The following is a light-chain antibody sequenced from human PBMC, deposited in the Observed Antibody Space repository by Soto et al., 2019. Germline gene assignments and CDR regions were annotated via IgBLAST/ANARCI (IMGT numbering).Light chain of an antibody. CDR2: DAS. V-gene: IGKV1-5*01. J-gene: IGKJ1*01. CDR1: QSISSW. CDR3: QQYNHYWT. Sequence: DIHMTQSPSTLSASVGDRVTITCRASQSISSWLAWYQQKPGKAPKVLIYDASSLESGVPSRFSGSGSGTEFSLTISSLQPDDFATYYCQQYNHYWTFGQGTKVDI.